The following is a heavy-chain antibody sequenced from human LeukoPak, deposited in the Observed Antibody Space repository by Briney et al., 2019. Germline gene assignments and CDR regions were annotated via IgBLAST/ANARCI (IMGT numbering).Heavy chain of an antibody. CDR2: IRYDGSDK. CDR1: GFTFNSYG. D-gene: IGHD6-19*01. Sequence: PGGSLRLSCAASGFTFNSYGMHWVRLAPGKGLEWGAFIRYDGSDKYYADSVKGRFSISRDSSKNTLYLQMNSLRAEDTAVYYCAKEANAVAGPFDYWGQGTLVTVSS. CDR3: AKEANAVAGPFDY. J-gene: IGHJ4*02. V-gene: IGHV3-30*02.